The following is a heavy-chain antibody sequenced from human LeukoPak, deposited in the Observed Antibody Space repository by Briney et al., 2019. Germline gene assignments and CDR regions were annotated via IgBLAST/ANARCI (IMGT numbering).Heavy chain of an antibody. D-gene: IGHD3-10*01. CDR1: GFTFSSYG. V-gene: IGHV3-30*18. CDR3: AKDAVRGVIQYYFDY. CDR2: ISYDGSNK. J-gene: IGHJ4*02. Sequence: GGSLRLSCAASGFTFSSYGMHWVRQAPGKGLEWVAVISYDGSNKYYADSVKGRFTISRDNSKNTLYLQMNSLRAEDTAVYYCAKDAVRGVIQYYFDYWGQGTLVTVSS.